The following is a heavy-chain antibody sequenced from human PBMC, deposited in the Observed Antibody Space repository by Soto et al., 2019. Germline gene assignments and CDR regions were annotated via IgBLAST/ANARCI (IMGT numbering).Heavy chain of an antibody. D-gene: IGHD2-15*01. V-gene: IGHV3-33*01. CDR3: ARSKNYCSGGSCYSSAGMDV. Sequence: GGSLRLSCAASGFTFSSYGMHWVRQAPGKGLEWVAVIWYDGSNKYYADSVKGRFTISRDNSKNTLYLQMNSLRAEDTAVYYCARSKNYCSGGSCYSSAGMDVWGQGTTVTVSS. CDR1: GFTFSSYG. J-gene: IGHJ6*02. CDR2: IWYDGSNK.